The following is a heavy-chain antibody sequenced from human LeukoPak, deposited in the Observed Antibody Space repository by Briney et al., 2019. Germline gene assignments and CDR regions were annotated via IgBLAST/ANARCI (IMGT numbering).Heavy chain of an antibody. CDR1: GGSISSYY. V-gene: IGHV4-59*01. Sequence: PSETLSLTCTVSGGSISSYYWSWIRQPPGKGLEWIGYIYYSGSTNYNPSLKSRVTISVDTSKNQFSLKLSSVTAADTAVYYCARADTYYDFWSGYSNYYMDVWGKGTTVTVSS. J-gene: IGHJ6*03. CDR2: IYYSGST. D-gene: IGHD3-3*01. CDR3: ARADTYYDFWSGYSNYYMDV.